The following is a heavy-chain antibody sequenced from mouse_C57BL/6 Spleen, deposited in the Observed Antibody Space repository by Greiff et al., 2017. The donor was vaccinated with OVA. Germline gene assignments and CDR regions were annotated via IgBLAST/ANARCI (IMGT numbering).Heavy chain of an antibody. CDR2: INPSSGYT. Sequence: QVQLQQSGAELARPGASVKMSCKASGYTFTSYTMHWVKQRPGQGLEWIGYINPSSGYTKYNQKFKDKATLTADKSSSTAYMQLSSLTSEDSAVYYCASASLITTVVATSDYYAMDYWGQGTSVTVSS. J-gene: IGHJ4*01. CDR1: GYTFTSYT. D-gene: IGHD1-1*01. CDR3: ASASLITTVVATSDYYAMDY. V-gene: IGHV1-4*01.